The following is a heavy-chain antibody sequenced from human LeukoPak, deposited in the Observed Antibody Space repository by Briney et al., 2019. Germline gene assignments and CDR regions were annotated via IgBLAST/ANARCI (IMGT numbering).Heavy chain of an antibody. CDR1: GFTFSSYA. D-gene: IGHD1-26*01. J-gene: IGHJ4*02. CDR3: TADMPTSSRASDY. Sequence: PGGSLRLSCAASGFTFSSYAMHWVRQAPGMGLEWVGRIKSKTDGGTTDYAAPVKGRFTISRDDSKTTLYLQINSLRTDDTAVYYCTADMPTSSRASDYWGQGTLVTVSS. CDR2: IKSKTDGGTT. V-gene: IGHV3-15*01.